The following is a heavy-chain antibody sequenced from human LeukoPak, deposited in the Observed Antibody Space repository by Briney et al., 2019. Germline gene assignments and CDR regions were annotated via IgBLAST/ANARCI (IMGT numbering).Heavy chain of an antibody. V-gene: IGHV4-31*03. D-gene: IGHD3-10*01. J-gene: IGHJ4*02. CDR3: ARGGNRFGGFYFDY. Sequence: SETLSLTCTVPADSLSSGGHYWAWIRQFPGKGLESIGFIHHSGRSRHNPSLKDRVAISVDTSRKQFALKLSSVTAADTAMYYCARGGNRFGGFYFDYWGQGIQVIVSS. CDR2: IHHSGRS. CDR1: ADSLSSGGHY.